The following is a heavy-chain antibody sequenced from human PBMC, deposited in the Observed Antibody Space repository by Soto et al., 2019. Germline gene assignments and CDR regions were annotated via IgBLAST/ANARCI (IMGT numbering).Heavy chain of an antibody. J-gene: IGHJ6*02. CDR3: ARVNAGYSSSWYFGRFDYYGMDV. CDR1: GFTFSTYW. D-gene: IGHD6-13*01. CDR2: LDNDGTNT. Sequence: EVQLVESGGGLVQPGGSLRLSCAASGFTFSTYWMHWVRQAPGKGLVWVSRLDNDGTNTRYADSVKGRFTVSRDNGKNTVYLQMDSLRAEDTAVYYCARVNAGYSSSWYFGRFDYYGMDVWGQGTTVTVSS. V-gene: IGHV3-74*01.